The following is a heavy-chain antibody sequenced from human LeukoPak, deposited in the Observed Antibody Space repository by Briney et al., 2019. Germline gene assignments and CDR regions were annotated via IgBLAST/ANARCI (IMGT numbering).Heavy chain of an antibody. J-gene: IGHJ4*02. Sequence: PGGSLRLSCVASGFTFSNFDMHWVRQAPGKGLEWVSGISGSGGATYYADSVKGRFTISRDSCTNTLFLQMNSLISEDTAMYFCAKTGYGNSWHANVRYTYYYWGQGTLVTVSS. V-gene: IGHV3-23*01. CDR1: GFTFSNFD. CDR3: AKTGYGNSWHANVRYTYYY. CDR2: ISGSGGAT. D-gene: IGHD6-13*01.